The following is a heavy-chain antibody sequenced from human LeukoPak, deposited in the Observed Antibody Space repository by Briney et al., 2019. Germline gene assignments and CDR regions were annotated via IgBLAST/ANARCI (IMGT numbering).Heavy chain of an antibody. CDR3: ARGWDGALDY. D-gene: IGHD1-26*01. CDR1: GGSFSGYY. CDR2: INHSGST. Sequence: SETLSLTCAVYGGSFSGYYWSWIRQPPGKGLEWIGEINHSGSTNYNPSLKSRVTISVDTSKNQFSLKLSSVTAADTAVYYCARGWDGALDYWGQGTLVTVSS. V-gene: IGHV4-34*01. J-gene: IGHJ4*02.